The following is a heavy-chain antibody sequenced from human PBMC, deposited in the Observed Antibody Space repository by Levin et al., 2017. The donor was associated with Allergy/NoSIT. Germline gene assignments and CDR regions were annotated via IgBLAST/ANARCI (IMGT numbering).Heavy chain of an antibody. CDR1: GFSLSNARMG. V-gene: IGHV2-26*01. CDR2: IFSNDEK. D-gene: IGHD3-3*01. Sequence: SGPTLVKPTETLTLTCTVSGFSLSNARMGVSWIRQPPGKALEWLAHIFSNDEKSYSTSLKSRLTISKDNYKSQVVLTMTNMDPVDTATYYCARIRRPIYDFWSGYYIPNWFDPWGQGTQVTVSS. CDR3: ARIRRPIYDFWSGYYIPNWFDP. J-gene: IGHJ5*02.